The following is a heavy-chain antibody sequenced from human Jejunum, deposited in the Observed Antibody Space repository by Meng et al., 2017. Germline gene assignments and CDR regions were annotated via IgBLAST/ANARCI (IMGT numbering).Heavy chain of an antibody. D-gene: IGHD1-1*01. CDR1: GASMSSGNYY. CDR2: IYYSGST. J-gene: IGHJ2*01. V-gene: IGHV4-31*01. Sequence: QMHLQGSGPGRVKPSQTLSLTCTVSGASMSSGNYYWTWIRQHPGKGLEWIGYIYYSGSTYYNPSLQSLVTISIDMSENQFSLKLTSVTAADTAVYYCARVNWTSSYWYFDLWGRGTLVTVSS. CDR3: ARVNWTSSYWYFDL.